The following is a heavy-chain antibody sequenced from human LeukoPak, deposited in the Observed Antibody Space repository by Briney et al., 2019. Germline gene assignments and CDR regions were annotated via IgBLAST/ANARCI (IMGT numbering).Heavy chain of an antibody. CDR3: ARGLTGGDPV. J-gene: IGHJ4*02. CDR2: ISYDGSDE. V-gene: IGHV3-30*03. Sequence: GGSLRLSCAASGFTFNNFGMHWVRQAPGKGLEWVAMISYDGSDEYYEDSVKGRFTISRDNSKNTLYLQMNSLRAEDTAVYYCARGLTGGDPVWGQGTLVTVSS. D-gene: IGHD7-27*01. CDR1: GFTFNNFG.